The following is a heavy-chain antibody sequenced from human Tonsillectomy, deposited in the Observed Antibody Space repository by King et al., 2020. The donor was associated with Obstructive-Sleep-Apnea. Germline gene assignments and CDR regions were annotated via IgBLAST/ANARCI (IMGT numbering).Heavy chain of an antibody. D-gene: IGHD5-24*01. CDR3: ARPQGVGLQLGAFDI. J-gene: IGHJ3*02. Sequence: QLQESGPGLVKTSETLSVTCTVSGGSISSYYWSWIRQPPGKGLEWIGYIYYSGSTNYNPSLKSRLTMSVDTSKNQFSLTLSSVTATDTAVYYCARPQGVGLQLGAFDIWGQWTMVTVSS. CDR2: IYYSGST. CDR1: GGSISSYY. V-gene: IGHV4-59*08.